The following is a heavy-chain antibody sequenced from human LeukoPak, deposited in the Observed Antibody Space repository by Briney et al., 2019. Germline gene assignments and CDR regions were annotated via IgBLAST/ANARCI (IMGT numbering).Heavy chain of an antibody. V-gene: IGHV3-74*01. CDR3: VCAGLLRAGKEGP. J-gene: IGHJ5*02. Sequence: GGSLRLSCAVSGFTFSSYWMHWVRQAPGKGLEWVSHIATDGGTGYADSVKGRFTISRDNAKSTLYLQMNSLRDEDTAVYYCVCAGLLRAGKEGPWGQGTLVTVSS. CDR2: IATDGGT. CDR1: GFTFSSYW. D-gene: IGHD6-13*01.